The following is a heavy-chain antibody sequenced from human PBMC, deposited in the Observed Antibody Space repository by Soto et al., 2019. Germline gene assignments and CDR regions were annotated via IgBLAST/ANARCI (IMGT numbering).Heavy chain of an antibody. CDR2: TYYRSRWYN. V-gene: IGHV6-1*01. CDR3: ARAFPYYVSSDSYLDY. J-gene: IGHJ4*02. Sequence: SQTLSLTGSLSVDSVSGNSAACNWIRQSPSRGLEWLGRTYYRSRWYNDYAVSVESRITVTPDTSKNQFSLHLNSVTPEDTAVYYCARAFPYYVSSDSYLDYWGQGALVTVSS. CDR1: VDSVSGNSAA. D-gene: IGHD3-16*01.